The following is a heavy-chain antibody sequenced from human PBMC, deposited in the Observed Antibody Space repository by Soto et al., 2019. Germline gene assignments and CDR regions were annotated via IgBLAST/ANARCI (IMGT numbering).Heavy chain of an antibody. CDR3: AHILTAVDYFDS. V-gene: IGHV2-5*02. CDR1: GFSLSTAGVG. J-gene: IGHJ4*02. D-gene: IGHD4-4*01. Sequence: QTTLRESGPTLVKPTQTLTLTCTFSGFSLSTAGVGVGWILYPPGKALEWLALIYWDDDKRSSPSLKSRLTNTKVTSKNQVVLTMISMDPVAAATYSCAHILTAVDYFDSWGKGTLVTVSS. CDR2: IYWDDDK.